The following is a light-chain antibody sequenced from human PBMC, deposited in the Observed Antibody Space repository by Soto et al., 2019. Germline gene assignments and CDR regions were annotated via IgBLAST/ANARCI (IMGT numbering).Light chain of an antibody. CDR1: SSDVGGYDF. CDR2: GVS. Sequence: QSALTQPASVSGSPGQSITISCSGSSSDVGGYDFVSWYQHHPDKAPKLLIFGVSNRPSGVSDRFSGSKSGNTASLTIFGLQAEDEADYYCSSYTTTNTHVIFGGGTKLTVL. J-gene: IGLJ2*01. V-gene: IGLV2-14*01. CDR3: SSYTTTNTHVI.